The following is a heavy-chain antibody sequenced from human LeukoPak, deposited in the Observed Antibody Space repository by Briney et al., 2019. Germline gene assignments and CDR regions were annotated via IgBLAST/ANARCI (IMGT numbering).Heavy chain of an antibody. V-gene: IGHV3-30*02. J-gene: IGHJ4*02. CDR1: GFTFSSYG. Sequence: GGSLRLSCAASGFTFSSYGMHWVRQAPGKGLEWVAFIRNDGSDKYHADSVKGRFTISRDNSKNTLYLQMNSLGTEDTAVYYCANEWLHVSGSYKANNWGQGTLVTVSS. CDR3: ANEWLHVSGSYKANN. CDR2: IRNDGSDK. D-gene: IGHD3-10*01.